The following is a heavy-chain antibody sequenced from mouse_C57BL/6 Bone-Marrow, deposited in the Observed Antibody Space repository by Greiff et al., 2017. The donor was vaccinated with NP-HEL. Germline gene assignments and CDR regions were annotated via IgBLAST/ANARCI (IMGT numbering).Heavy chain of an antibody. J-gene: IGHJ4*01. CDR2: IDPSDSYT. V-gene: IGHV1-50*01. D-gene: IGHD1-1*01. Sequence: VQLQQPGAELVKPGASVKLSCKASGYTFTSYWMQWVKQRPGQGLEWIGEIDPSDSYTNYNQKFKGKATLTVDTSSSTAYMQLSSLTSEDSAVYYCARRGTTVVATEYAMDYWGQGTSVTVSS. CDR3: ARRGTTVVATEYAMDY. CDR1: GYTFTSYW.